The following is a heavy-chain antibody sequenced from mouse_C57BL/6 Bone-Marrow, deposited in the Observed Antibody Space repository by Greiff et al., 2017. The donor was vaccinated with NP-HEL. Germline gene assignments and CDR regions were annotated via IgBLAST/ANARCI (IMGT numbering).Heavy chain of an antibody. V-gene: IGHV2-2*01. CDR1: GFSLTSYG. CDR2: IWSGGST. D-gene: IGHD2-3*01. J-gene: IGHJ4*01. CDR3: ARNSYDGYYEGYAMDY. Sequence: VQGVESGPGLVQPSQSLSITCTVSGFSLTSYGVHWVRQSPGKGLEWLGVIWSGGSTDYNAAFISRLSISKDNSKSQVFFKMNSLQADDTAIYYCARNSYDGYYEGYAMDYWGQGTSVTVSS.